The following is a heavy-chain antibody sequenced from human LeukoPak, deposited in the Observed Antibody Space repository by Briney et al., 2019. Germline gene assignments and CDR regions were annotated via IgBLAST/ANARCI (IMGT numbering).Heavy chain of an antibody. CDR1: GYTFTGYY. CDR2: INPNSGGT. Sequence: ASVKVSCKASGYTFTGYYMHWVRQAPGQGLEWMGWINPNSGGTNYAQKLQGRVTMTTDTSTSTAYMELRSLRSDDTAVYYCARVVVRITMVRGVIMRDYYYMDVWGKGTTVTVSS. J-gene: IGHJ6*03. V-gene: IGHV1-2*02. D-gene: IGHD3-10*01. CDR3: ARVVVRITMVRGVIMRDYYYMDV.